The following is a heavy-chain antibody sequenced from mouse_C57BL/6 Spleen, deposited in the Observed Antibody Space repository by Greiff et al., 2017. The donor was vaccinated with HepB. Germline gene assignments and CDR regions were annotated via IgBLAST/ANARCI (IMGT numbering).Heavy chain of an antibody. CDR3: AGGNPFDY. J-gene: IGHJ2*01. CDR1: GYSITSGYY. Sequence: EVQLQESGPGLVKPSQSLSLTCSVTGYSITSGYYWNWIRQFPGNKLEWMGYISYDGSNNYNPSLKNRISITRDTSKNQFFLKLNSVTTEDTATYYCAGGNPFDYWGQGTTLTVSS. CDR2: ISYDGSN. V-gene: IGHV3-6*01. D-gene: IGHD2-1*01.